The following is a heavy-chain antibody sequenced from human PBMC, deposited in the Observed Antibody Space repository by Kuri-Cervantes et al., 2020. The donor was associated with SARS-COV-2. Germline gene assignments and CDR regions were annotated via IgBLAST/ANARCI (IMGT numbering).Heavy chain of an antibody. V-gene: IGHV3-23*01. CDR3: ARDGYSYGLGPRGAFDI. D-gene: IGHD5-18*01. J-gene: IGHJ3*02. Sequence: GESLKISCAASVFSFGTSAMSWVRQAPGKGLEGVSSISGSGSGTYYADSVKGRFTISRDNSKNTLYLQMNSLRAEDTAVYYCARDGYSYGLGPRGAFDIWGQGTMVTVSS. CDR2: ISGSGSGT. CDR1: VFSFGTSA.